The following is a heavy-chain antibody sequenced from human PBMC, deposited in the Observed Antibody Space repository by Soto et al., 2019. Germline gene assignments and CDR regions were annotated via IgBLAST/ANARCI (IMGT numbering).Heavy chain of an antibody. CDR2: ISGSGGST. D-gene: IGHD3-16*01. CDR3: AKVRWGGYYFDY. V-gene: IGHV3-23*01. J-gene: IGHJ4*02. CDR1: GFTFSSYA. Sequence: PGGSLRLPCAASGFTFSSYAMSWVRQAPGKGLEWVSAISGSGGSTYYADSVKGRFTISRDNSKNTLYLQMNSLRAEDTAVYYCAKVRWGGYYFDYWGQGTLVTVSS.